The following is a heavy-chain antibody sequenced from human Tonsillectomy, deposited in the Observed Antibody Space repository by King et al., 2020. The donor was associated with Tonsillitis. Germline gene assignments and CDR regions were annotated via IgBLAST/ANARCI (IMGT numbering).Heavy chain of an antibody. V-gene: IGHV3-30*04. CDR1: GFTFSNYA. J-gene: IGHJ4*02. CDR2: ISYDGREK. CDR3: ARDLMSGDWNDPLGYFGY. Sequence: VQLVESGGGVVQPGRSLRLSCAASGFTFSNYAMHWVRQAPGKGLEWVAIISYDGREKYYADSVKGRFTIYRDNSKNKMYVQMNSLRTDDTAVYYCARDLMSGDWNDPLGYFGYWGQGTLVTVSS. D-gene: IGHD1-1*01.